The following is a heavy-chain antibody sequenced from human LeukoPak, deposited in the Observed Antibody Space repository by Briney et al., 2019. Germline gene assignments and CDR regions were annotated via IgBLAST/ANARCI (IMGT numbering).Heavy chain of an antibody. CDR3: ARGYSSPM. J-gene: IGHJ4*02. CDR1: GFTVGYNF. CDR2: IYDGAGT. D-gene: IGHD6-13*01. Sequence: GGSLRLSCAATGFTVGYNFLTWVRQAPGKGLEWVSSIYDGAGTYYADSVKGRFTMSRDNSKSTLYLQMNSLRADDTAVYYCARGYSSPMGGQEILVTVSS. V-gene: IGHV3-53*01.